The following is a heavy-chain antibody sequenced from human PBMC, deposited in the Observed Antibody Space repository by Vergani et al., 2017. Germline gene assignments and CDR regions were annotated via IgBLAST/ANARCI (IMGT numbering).Heavy chain of an antibody. CDR3: AKDQSEIRFFDSFCNVPYYGFDP. CDR1: GFTFSSYG. Sequence: QVQLVESGGGVVQPGRSLRLSCAASGFTFSSYGMHWVRQAPGKGLEWVAVISYDGSNKYYADSVKGRFTISRDNSKNTLYLQMNSLRAEDTAVYYCAKDQSEIRFFDSFCNVPYYGFDPWGQGTLVTVSS. V-gene: IGHV3-30*18. J-gene: IGHJ5*02. D-gene: IGHD3-9*01. CDR2: ISYDGSNK.